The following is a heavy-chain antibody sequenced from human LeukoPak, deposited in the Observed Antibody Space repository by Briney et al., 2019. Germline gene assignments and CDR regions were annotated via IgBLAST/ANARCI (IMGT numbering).Heavy chain of an antibody. J-gene: IGHJ3*02. CDR1: GGSISSYS. V-gene: IGHV4-59*12. CDR2: IYYSGST. D-gene: IGHD1-26*01. CDR3: ARSGRDYSGSYYDAFDI. Sequence: PSETLSLTCTVSGGSISSYSWSWIRQPPGKGLEWIGYIYYSGSTNYNPSLKSRVTISVDTSKNQFSLKLSSVTAADTAVYYCARSGRDYSGSYYDAFDIWGQGTMVTVSS.